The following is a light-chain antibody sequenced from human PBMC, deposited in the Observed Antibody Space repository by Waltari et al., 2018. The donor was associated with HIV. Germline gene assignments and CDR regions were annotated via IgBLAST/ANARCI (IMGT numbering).Light chain of an antibody. CDR3: QVWDTTTDQWV. V-gene: IGLV3-21*04. Sequence: SYVLTQPPSVSVDPGETARITCGGTTIGSKSVQGYQQKPGQAPVLVIYDDNDRPSGIPERFSGSSSGNTATLTISRVEAGDEADYYCQVWDTTTDQWVFGGGTELAVL. CDR2: DDN. J-gene: IGLJ3*02. CDR1: TIGSKS.